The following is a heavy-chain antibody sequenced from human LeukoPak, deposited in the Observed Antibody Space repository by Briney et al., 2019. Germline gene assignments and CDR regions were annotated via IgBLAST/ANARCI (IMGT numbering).Heavy chain of an antibody. CDR3: ARGGVYCSSTSCYSTPFGY. V-gene: IGHV1-2*06. J-gene: IGHJ4*02. CDR1: GYTFTYYY. D-gene: IGHD2-2*01. CDR2: INPNSGGT. Sequence: ASVKVSCKASGYTFTYYYIHWVRQAPGQGLEWMGRINPNSGGTNYAQKFQGRVTMTRDTSISTAYMELSRLRSDDTAVYYCARGGVYCSSTSCYSTPFGYWGQGTLVTVSS.